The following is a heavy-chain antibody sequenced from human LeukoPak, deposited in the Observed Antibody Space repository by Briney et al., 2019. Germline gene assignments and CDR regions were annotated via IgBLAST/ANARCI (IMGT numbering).Heavy chain of an antibody. J-gene: IGHJ2*01. Sequence: GGSLRLSCAASGSSFSMYWMYWVRQAPGKGLVWVSRIYSDGSNRNYADSVRGRFTISRDNAKSTLYLQMNSLRVDDTAVYYCARELLPGSGSYWYFDLWGRGTLVTVSS. D-gene: IGHD3-10*01. V-gene: IGHV3-74*01. CDR2: IYSDGSNR. CDR3: ARELLPGSGSYWYFDL. CDR1: GSSFSMYW.